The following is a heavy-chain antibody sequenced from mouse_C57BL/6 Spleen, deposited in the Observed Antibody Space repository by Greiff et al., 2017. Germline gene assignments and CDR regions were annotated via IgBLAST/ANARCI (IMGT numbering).Heavy chain of an antibody. J-gene: IGHJ3*01. CDR1: GYTFTSYW. Sequence: QVQLKQPGAELVKPGASVKLSCKASGYTFTSYWMQWVKQRPGQGLEWIGEIDPSDSYTNYNQKFKGKATLTVDPSSSTAYMQLSSLTSEDSAVYYCARNDYYGSSAAWFAYWGQGTLVTVSA. CDR2: IDPSDSYT. CDR3: ARNDYYGSSAAWFAY. D-gene: IGHD1-1*01. V-gene: IGHV1-50*01.